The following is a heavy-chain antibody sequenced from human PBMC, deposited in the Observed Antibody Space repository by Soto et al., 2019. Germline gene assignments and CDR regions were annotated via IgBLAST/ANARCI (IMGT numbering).Heavy chain of an antibody. V-gene: IGHV3-23*01. CDR3: AKPPGQAARPGYYYGMDV. J-gene: IGHJ6*02. Sequence: TGGSLRLSCAASGFTFGSYAMSWVRQAPGKGLEWVSAISGSGGSTYYADSVKGRFTISRDNSKNTLYLQMNSLRAEDTAVYYCAKPPGQAARPGYYYGMDVWGQGTTVTVSS. CDR1: GFTFGSYA. CDR2: ISGSGGST. D-gene: IGHD6-6*01.